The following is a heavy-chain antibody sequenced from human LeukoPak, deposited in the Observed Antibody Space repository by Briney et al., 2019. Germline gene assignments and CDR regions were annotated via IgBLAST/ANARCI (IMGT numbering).Heavy chain of an antibody. J-gene: IGHJ4*02. D-gene: IGHD5-24*01. CDR3: AKDHGRWLQIDY. CDR2: ISGSGGST. V-gene: IGHV3-23*01. Sequence: GGPLRLSCAASGFTFSSYAMSGVRQAPGKGLEWVSAISGSGGSTYYADSVKGRFTISRDNSKNTMYLQMNSLRAEDTAVYYCAKDHGRWLQIDYWGQGTLVTVSS. CDR1: GFTFSSYA.